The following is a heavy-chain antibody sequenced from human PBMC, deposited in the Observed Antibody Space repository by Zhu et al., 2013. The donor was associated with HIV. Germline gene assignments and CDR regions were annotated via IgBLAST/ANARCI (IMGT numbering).Heavy chain of an antibody. J-gene: IGHJ4*02. Sequence: QVQLVQSGAEVKKPGASVKVSCKASGYTFTGYYMHWVRQAPGQGLEWMGIFNPSGGSTSYAQKFQGRVTITRNTSISTAYMELSSLRSEDTAVYYCARGRRSSGWYGYWGQGTLVTVSS. CDR2: FNPSGGST. V-gene: IGHV1-46*01. CDR3: ARGRRSSGWYGY. CDR1: GYTFTGYY. D-gene: IGHD6-19*01.